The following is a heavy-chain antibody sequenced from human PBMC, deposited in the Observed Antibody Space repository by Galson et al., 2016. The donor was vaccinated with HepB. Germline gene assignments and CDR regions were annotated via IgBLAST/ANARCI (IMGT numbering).Heavy chain of an antibody. J-gene: IGHJ6*02. CDR1: GFTFSNHW. D-gene: IGHD2-15*01. CDR2: IKGDGSQT. Sequence: SLRLSCAVSGFTFSNHWMTWVRQAPGKGLEWVANIKGDGSQTYHVDSVKGRFTISRDNAKNSLYLQMNSLRAEDTAVYYCARRLPRYGMDVWGQGTTVAVSS. V-gene: IGHV3-7*01. CDR3: ARRLPRYGMDV.